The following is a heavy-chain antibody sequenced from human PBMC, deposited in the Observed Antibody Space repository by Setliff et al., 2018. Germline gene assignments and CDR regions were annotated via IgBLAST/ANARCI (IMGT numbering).Heavy chain of an antibody. D-gene: IGHD1-26*01. Sequence: SETLSLTCTVSGGSISSYYWSWIRQPAGKGLEWIGRIFPTGTTNYNPDLKSRVTMSVDTSRNQFSLKLSSLTAADTALYFCARDNTILGATDYWGQGALVTVSS. CDR2: IFPTGTT. CDR3: ARDNTILGATDY. J-gene: IGHJ4*02. CDR1: GGSISSYY. V-gene: IGHV4-4*07.